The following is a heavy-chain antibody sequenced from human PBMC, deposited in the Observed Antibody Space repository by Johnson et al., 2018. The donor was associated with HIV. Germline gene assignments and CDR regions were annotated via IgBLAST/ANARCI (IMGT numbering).Heavy chain of an antibody. CDR2: IKQDGSEK. Sequence: MQLVESGGDLVQPGGSLRLSCAASGFAFSNHWMSWVRQAPGKGLEWVANIKQDGSEKYYVDSVKGRFTISRDNAKNSLYLQIDSLRAEDTAMYYCARATYYDSRDDAFDIWGQGTMVTVSS. CDR3: ARATYYDSRDDAFDI. D-gene: IGHD3-22*01. V-gene: IGHV3-7*05. J-gene: IGHJ3*02. CDR1: GFAFSNHW.